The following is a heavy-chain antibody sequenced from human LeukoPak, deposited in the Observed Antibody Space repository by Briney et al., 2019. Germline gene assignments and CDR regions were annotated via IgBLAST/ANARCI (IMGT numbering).Heavy chain of an antibody. CDR3: ASLPPPYYYDSSGYYRDY. CDR2: INHSGST. J-gene: IGHJ4*02. V-gene: IGHV4-34*01. Sequence: PSETLSLTCAVYGGSFSGYYWSWIRQPPGKGLEWIGEINHSGSTNYNPSLKSRVTISVDTSKNQFSLKLSSVTAADTAVYYCASLPPPYYYDSSGYYRDYWGQGTLVTVSS. CDR1: GGSFSGYY. D-gene: IGHD3-22*01.